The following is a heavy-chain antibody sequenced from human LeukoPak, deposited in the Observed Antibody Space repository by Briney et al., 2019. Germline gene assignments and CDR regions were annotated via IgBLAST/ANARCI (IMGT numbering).Heavy chain of an antibody. J-gene: IGHJ4*02. D-gene: IGHD6-13*01. Sequence: ASVKVSCKASGYTFTSYYMHWVRQAPGQGLEWMGWINPNSGGTNYAQKFQGRVTMTRDTSISTAYMELSRLRSDDTAVYYCARGTERPGIAAAGTDYWGQGTLVTVSS. CDR1: GYTFTSYY. CDR3: ARGTERPGIAAAGTDY. CDR2: INPNSGGT. V-gene: IGHV1-2*02.